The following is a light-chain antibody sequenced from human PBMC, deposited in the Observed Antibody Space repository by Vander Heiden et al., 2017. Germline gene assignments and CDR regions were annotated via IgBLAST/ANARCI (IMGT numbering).Light chain of an antibody. Sequence: DIQTTQSPSTLASSVGGRVTITCRASQNISAWLAWYRQKPGRAPKLLVFDGSTLETEVPSRFSGRGSGTEFTLTISSLQPDDFATYYCLQYDPYSPWTFGQGTRVEI. V-gene: IGKV1-5*01. J-gene: IGKJ1*01. CDR3: LQYDPYSPWT. CDR1: QNISAW. CDR2: DGS.